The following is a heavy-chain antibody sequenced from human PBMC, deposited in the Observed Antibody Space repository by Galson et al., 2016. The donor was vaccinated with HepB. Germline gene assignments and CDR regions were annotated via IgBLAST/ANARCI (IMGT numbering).Heavy chain of an antibody. J-gene: IGHJ5*02. CDR1: GFAFSVYG. CDR3: AKGTTDLGDP. Sequence: SLRLSCAASGFAFSVYGMTWVRQAPRKGLEWVSAISTSGSSTDYADSVKGRFTISRDNSKNTLYLQMNSLRAEDTAVYYCAKGTTDLGDPWGQGTLVTVSS. D-gene: IGHD4-11*01. V-gene: IGHV3-23*01. CDR2: ISTSGSST.